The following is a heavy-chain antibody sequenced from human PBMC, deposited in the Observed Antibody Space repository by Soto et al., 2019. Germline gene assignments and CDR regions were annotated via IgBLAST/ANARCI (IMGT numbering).Heavy chain of an antibody. CDR3: ARHVGIAAQPYAFDI. D-gene: IGHD6-13*01. CDR1: GYSFTSYW. CDR2: IDPSDSYT. V-gene: IGHV5-10-1*01. Sequence: ESLKISCKGSGYSFTSYWISWVRQMPGKGLEWMGRIDPSDSYTNYSPSFQGHVTISADKSISTAYLQWSSLKASDTAMYYCARHVGIAAQPYAFDIWGQGTMVTVSS. J-gene: IGHJ3*02.